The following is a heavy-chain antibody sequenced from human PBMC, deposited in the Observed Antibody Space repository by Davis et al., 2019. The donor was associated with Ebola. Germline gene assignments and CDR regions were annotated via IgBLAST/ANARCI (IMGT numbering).Heavy chain of an antibody. J-gene: IGHJ4*02. CDR1: GFTFSNAW. Sequence: GESLKISCAASGFTFSNAWMSWVRQAPGKGLEWVANIKQDGSEKYYVDSVKGRFTISRDNAKNSLYLQMNSLRAEDTAVYYCAVTYYYDSSGYYPYRFDYWGQGTLVTVSS. CDR2: IKQDGSEK. CDR3: AVTYYYDSSGYYPYRFDY. D-gene: IGHD3-22*01. V-gene: IGHV3-7*03.